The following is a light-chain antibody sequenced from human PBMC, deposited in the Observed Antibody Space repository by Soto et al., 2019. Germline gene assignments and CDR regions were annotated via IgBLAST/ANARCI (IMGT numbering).Light chain of an antibody. J-gene: IGKJ5*01. CDR3: QQRLSWPIT. CDR1: QSVSSSY. Sequence: EIVFTQSPCTLSLSPGERATLSCRASQSVSSSYLAWYQQKPGQAPRLLIYGASSRATGIPDRFSGSGSGTDFTLTISRLEPEDFAVYYCQQRLSWPITFGQGTRLEIK. V-gene: IGKV3D-20*02. CDR2: GAS.